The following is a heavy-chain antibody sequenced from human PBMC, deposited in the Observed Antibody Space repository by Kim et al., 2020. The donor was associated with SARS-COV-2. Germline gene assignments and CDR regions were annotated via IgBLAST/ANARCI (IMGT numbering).Heavy chain of an antibody. CDR3: ARALKEDSGGRDV. V-gene: IGHV1-46*01. CDR1: GYTFTTYY. J-gene: IGHJ6*02. Sequence: ASVKVSCKASGYTFTTYYMHWVRQAPGQGLEWMGIIKPSDSRTTYAQKFQGRVTMTRDTSTSTVYMELSSLRSEDTAVYYCARALKEDSGGRDVWGLG. CDR2: IKPSDSRT.